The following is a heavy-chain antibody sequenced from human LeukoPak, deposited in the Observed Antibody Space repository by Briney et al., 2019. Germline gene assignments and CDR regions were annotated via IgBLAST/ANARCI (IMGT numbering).Heavy chain of an antibody. J-gene: IGHJ4*02. V-gene: IGHV1-69*06. CDR2: IIPIFGTA. Sequence: SVKVSCKSSGGTFSSYAISWVRQAPGQGLEWMGRIIPIFGTANYAQKFQGRVTITADKSTSTAYMELSSLRSEDTAVYYCARVGDYYDSSGYFGWGQGTLVTVSS. CDR3: ARVGDYYDSSGYFG. D-gene: IGHD3-22*01. CDR1: GGTFSSYA.